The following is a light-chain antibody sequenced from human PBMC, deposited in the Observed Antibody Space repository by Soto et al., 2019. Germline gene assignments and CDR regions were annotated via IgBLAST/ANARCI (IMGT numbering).Light chain of an antibody. CDR1: QSVSSN. J-gene: IGKJ4*01. CDR2: DAS. Sequence: IVMTQSPATLSVSPGERATLSCRASQSVSSNLAWYQQKPGQAPRLLIYDASNRATGIPARFSGGGSGTDFTLTISSLEPEDFAVYYCQQRSNWPLTFGGGTKVDIK. CDR3: QQRSNWPLT. V-gene: IGKV3-11*01.